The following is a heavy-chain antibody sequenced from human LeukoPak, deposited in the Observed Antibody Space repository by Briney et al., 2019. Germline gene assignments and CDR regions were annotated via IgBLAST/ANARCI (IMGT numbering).Heavy chain of an antibody. CDR1: GGSISSGGYY. J-gene: IGHJ4*02. V-gene: IGHV4-31*03. D-gene: IGHD6-6*01. Sequence: SETLSLTCSVSGGSISSGGYYWSWIRQHPGKGLEWIGYIYFSGSTYYNPSLTSRVTISLDTSKNQFSLKVSSVTAADTAVYYCARYRSTSTFFDYWGQGTLVTVSS. CDR2: IYFSGST. CDR3: ARYRSTSTFFDY.